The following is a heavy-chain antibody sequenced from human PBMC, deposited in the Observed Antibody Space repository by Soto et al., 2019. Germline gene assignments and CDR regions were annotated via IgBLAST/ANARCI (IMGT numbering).Heavy chain of an antibody. V-gene: IGHV1-8*01. CDR3: ARDSVRFLEWSDWFDP. Sequence: ASVKVSCKASGYTFTSYDINWVRQATGQGLEWMGWMNPNSGNIGYAQKFQGRVTMTRNTSISTAYMELSSLRSEDTAVYYCARDSVRFLEWSDWFDPWGQGTLVTVSS. CDR2: MNPNSGNI. D-gene: IGHD3-3*01. J-gene: IGHJ5*02. CDR1: GYTFTSYD.